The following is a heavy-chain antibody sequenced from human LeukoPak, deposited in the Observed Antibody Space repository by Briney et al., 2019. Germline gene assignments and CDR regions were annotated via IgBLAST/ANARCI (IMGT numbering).Heavy chain of an antibody. Sequence: GGSLRLSCAASGFTFSSYGMHWVRQAPGKGLGWVAFIRYDGSNKYYADSVKVRFTISRYNSKNTLYLQMNSLRAEDTAVYYCARDRYYDSSGYYYYYYYMDVWGKGTTVTVSS. CDR3: ARDRYYDSSGYYYYYYYMDV. J-gene: IGHJ6*03. CDR2: IRYDGSNK. D-gene: IGHD3-22*01. CDR1: GFTFSSYG. V-gene: IGHV3-30*02.